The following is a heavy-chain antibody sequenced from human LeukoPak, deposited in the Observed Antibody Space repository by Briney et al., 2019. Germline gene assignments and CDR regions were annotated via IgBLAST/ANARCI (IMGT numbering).Heavy chain of an antibody. D-gene: IGHD5-18*01. CDR2: IKKGGSEK. J-gene: IGHJ4*02. CDR3: ARDLSGVTGYTYGRGIDY. Sequence: GGSLRLSCAASGFTFSSYWMSWVRQAPGKGLEWVANIKKGGSEKYYVDSVKGRFTISRDNAKTSLYLQMNSLRAEDTAVYYCARDLSGVTGYTYGRGIDYWGQGTLVTVSS. CDR1: GFTFSSYW. V-gene: IGHV3-7*01.